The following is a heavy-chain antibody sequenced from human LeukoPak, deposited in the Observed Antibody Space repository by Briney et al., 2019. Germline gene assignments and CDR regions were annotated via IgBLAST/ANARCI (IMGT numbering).Heavy chain of an antibody. CDR3: ARVVVVAAGHDY. CDR1: GGSFSDYY. V-gene: IGHV4-34*01. J-gene: IGHJ4*02. Sequence: KPSETLSLTCAVYGGSFSDYYWSWIRQPPGKGLEWIGEINHSGSTNYNPSLKSRVTISVDTSKNQFSLKLSSVTAADTAVYYCARVVVVAAGHDYWGQGTLVTVSS. CDR2: INHSGST. D-gene: IGHD2-15*01.